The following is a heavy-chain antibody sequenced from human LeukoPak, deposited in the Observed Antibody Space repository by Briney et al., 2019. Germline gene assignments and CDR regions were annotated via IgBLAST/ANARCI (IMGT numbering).Heavy chain of an antibody. V-gene: IGHV1-2*02. Sequence: ASVKVSCKTSVYTFIGYYMHWVRQAPGQGLEWMGWINPNSGGTNYAQKFQGRVTMTRDTSISTAYMELTRLRSDDTAGYYCARYSSGWYFDLWGRGTLVTVSS. CDR3: ARYSSGWYFDL. CDR1: VYTFIGYY. J-gene: IGHJ2*01. D-gene: IGHD6-19*01. CDR2: INPNSGGT.